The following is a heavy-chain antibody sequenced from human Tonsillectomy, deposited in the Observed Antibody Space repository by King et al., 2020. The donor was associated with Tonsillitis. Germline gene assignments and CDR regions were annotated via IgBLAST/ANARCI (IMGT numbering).Heavy chain of an antibody. CDR3: ARISPLWLGEFPLDY. Sequence: VQLVESGGGLVQPGGSLRLSCAASGFTFSTYWMHWVRQVPGKGLVWVSRINNDGSSSAYADSVRGRFTISRDNAKNTLYLQMNSQKAEDTAVYYCARISPLWLGEFPLDYWGQGTLVTVSS. CDR2: INNDGSSS. D-gene: IGHD3-10*01. V-gene: IGHV3-74*01. CDR1: GFTFSTYW. J-gene: IGHJ4*02.